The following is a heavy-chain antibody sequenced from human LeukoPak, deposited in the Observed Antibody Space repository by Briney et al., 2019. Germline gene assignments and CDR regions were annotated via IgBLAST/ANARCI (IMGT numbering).Heavy chain of an antibody. CDR2: INPSGGST. D-gene: IGHD5-12*01. CDR3: ARGVVAVAFDT. CDR1: GYTFTSYY. J-gene: IGHJ3*02. V-gene: IGHV1-46*01. Sequence: ASVKVSCKASGYTFTSYYMHWVRQAPGQGLEWMGIINPSGGSTSYAQKFQGRVTMTRDTSISTAYMELSSLRSEDTAVYYCARGVVAVAFDTWGQGTMVTVSS.